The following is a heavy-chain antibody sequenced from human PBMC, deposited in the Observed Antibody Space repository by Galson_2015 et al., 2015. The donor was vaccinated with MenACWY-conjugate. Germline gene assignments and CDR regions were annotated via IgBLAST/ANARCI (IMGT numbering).Heavy chain of an antibody. V-gene: IGHV5-51*01. J-gene: IGHJ3*02. CDR2: IYPGDSDT. Sequence: QSGAEVKKPGESLKISCKGSGYSFTSYCIGWVRQMPGKGLEWMGIIYPGDSDTRYSPSFQGQVTISADKSISTAYLQWSSLKASDTAMYYCARRGCGGVWCPHAFDIWGQGTMVTVSS. CDR3: ARRGCGGVWCPHAFDI. D-gene: IGHD2-21*01. CDR1: GYSFTSYC.